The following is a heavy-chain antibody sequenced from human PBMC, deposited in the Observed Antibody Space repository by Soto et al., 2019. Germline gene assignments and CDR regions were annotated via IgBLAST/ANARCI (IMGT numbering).Heavy chain of an antibody. J-gene: IGHJ4*02. CDR2: IYYSGST. V-gene: IGHV4-59*12. CDR3: ARGRPWELYDY. D-gene: IGHD1-26*01. Sequence: SETLSLTCTVSGGSISTYYWSWIRQSPGKGLDWIGYIYYSGSTNYNPSLKSRVTISVDTSKNEFSLKLSSMTAADTAVYYCARGRPWELYDYWGQGTLVTVSS. CDR1: GGSISTYY.